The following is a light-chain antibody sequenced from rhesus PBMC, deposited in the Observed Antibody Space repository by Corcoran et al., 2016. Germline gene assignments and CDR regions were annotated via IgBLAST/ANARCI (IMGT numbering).Light chain of an antibody. CDR3: SSYTSSSSYI. Sequence: QAAPTPSPSVSGSPGQAVTISCTGPSSDIGGYNRVSWYQQHPGKAPKLMIYEVSKRPSGVSDRFSGSKSGNTASLTISGLQTEDEADYYCSSYTSSSSYIFGVGTRLTVL. CDR1: SSDIGGYNR. CDR2: EVS. V-gene: IGLV2-13*03. J-gene: IGLJ1*01.